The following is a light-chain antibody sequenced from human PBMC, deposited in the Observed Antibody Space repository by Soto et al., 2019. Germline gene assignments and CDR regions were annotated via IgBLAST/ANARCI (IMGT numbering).Light chain of an antibody. CDR3: SSYVGSLVV. Sequence: QSALTQPPSASGSPGQSVTVSCTGTSNEVGGYDYVSWFQQHPGKAPKLMIYEVSKRPSGVPDRFSGSKSGNTASLTVSGLQAEDEADYYCSSYVGSLVVFGGGTKLTVL. J-gene: IGLJ2*01. V-gene: IGLV2-8*01. CDR1: SNEVGGYDY. CDR2: EVS.